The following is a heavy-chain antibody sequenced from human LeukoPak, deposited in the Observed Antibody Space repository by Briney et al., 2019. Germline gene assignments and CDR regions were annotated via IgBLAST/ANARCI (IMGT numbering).Heavy chain of an antibody. CDR3: ARKTVVRSYFDY. D-gene: IGHD4-23*01. J-gene: IGHJ4*02. CDR2: IKQDGSDK. Sequence: GGSLRLSCAASGFTFSGYWMSWVRQAPGKGLEWVANIKQDGSDKYYVDSVKGRFTISRDNAKNSLYLQINSLRAEDTAVYYCARKTVVRSYFDYWGQGTPVTVSS. V-gene: IGHV3-7*03. CDR1: GFTFSGYW.